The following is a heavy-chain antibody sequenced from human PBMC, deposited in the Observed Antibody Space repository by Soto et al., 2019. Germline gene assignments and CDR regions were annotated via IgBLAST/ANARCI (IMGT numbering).Heavy chain of an antibody. V-gene: IGHV4-31*01. CDR1: GGSISSGGYY. CDR3: ARGAADTATDHWFDP. Sequence: QVQLQESGPGLVKPSQTLSLTCTVSGGSISSGGYYWSWIRQHPGKGLEWIGYIYYSGSTYYNPSLKSLVTRSVDTSKNQCSLKLSSVTAADTAVYYCARGAADTATDHWFDPWGQGTLVTVSS. D-gene: IGHD5-18*01. J-gene: IGHJ5*02. CDR2: IYYSGST.